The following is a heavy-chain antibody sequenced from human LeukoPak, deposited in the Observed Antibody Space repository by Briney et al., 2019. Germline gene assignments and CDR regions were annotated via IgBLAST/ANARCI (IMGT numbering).Heavy chain of an antibody. V-gene: IGHV3-74*01. CDR2: INTDGSIT. J-gene: IGHJ4*02. D-gene: IGHD6-13*01. CDR3: ARWSTTPGTEAGDY. CDR1: GFTFSSYS. Sequence: GGSLRLSCAASGFTFSSYSMNWVRQAPGKGLVWVSRINTDGSITTYADSVKGRFSISRDNAKNTVYLQMNNLRAEDTAVYFCARWSTTPGTEAGDYWGQGTLVTVSS.